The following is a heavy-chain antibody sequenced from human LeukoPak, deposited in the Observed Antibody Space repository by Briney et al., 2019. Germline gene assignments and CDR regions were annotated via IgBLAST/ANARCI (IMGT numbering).Heavy chain of an antibody. Sequence: GGSLRLSCAASGFTFSTYGMHWVRQAPGKGLEWVAVIWYDGSKKYYADSVKGRFTISRDNSKNTLYLQINSLRAEDTAVYYCARGEGRNSGTFDYWGQGTLVTVSS. CDR1: GFTFSTYG. D-gene: IGHD3-10*01. CDR3: ARGEGRNSGTFDY. V-gene: IGHV3-33*01. J-gene: IGHJ4*02. CDR2: IWYDGSKK.